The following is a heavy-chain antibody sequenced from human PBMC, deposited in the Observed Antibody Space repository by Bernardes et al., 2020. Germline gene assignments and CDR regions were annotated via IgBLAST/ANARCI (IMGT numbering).Heavy chain of an antibody. Sequence: GRSLKPSFASLGFPFSSDGMHWVRQAPGKGLEWVAVIWFDGSTKYYADSVRGRFTISGDNSRNTLYLQMNSLRAEDTAVYYGARGYYDSSGYYRPNDAFDIWGQGTMVNVS. CDR3: ARGYYDSSGYYRPNDAFDI. CDR1: GFPFSSDG. V-gene: IGHV3-33*01. D-gene: IGHD3-22*01. J-gene: IGHJ3*02. CDR2: IWFDGSTK.